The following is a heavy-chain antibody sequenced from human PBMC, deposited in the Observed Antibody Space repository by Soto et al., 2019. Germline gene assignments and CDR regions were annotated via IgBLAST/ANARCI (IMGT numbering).Heavy chain of an antibody. J-gene: IGHJ5*02. D-gene: IGHD3-10*01. CDR3: ASIYYYGSGSFWFDP. Sequence: SETLSLTCTVSGASISNYYWSWVRQPPGKGLEWIAYIHYNGNTNYNPSLTSRVTMSLDTSKNQFSLKLSSVTAADTAVYYCASIYYYGSGSFWFDPWGQGTLVTVSS. V-gene: IGHV4-59*12. CDR1: GASISNYY. CDR2: IHYNGNT.